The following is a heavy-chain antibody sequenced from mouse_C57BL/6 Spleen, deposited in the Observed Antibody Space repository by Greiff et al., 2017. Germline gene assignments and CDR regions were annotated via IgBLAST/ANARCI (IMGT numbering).Heavy chain of an antibody. J-gene: IGHJ1*03. Sequence: EVQLVESGGGLVQPKGSLTLSCAASGFSFNTYAMNWVRQAPGKGLEWVARIRSKSNNYATYYADSVKDRFTISRDDSESMLYLQMNNLKTEDTAMYYCVRHNLLRGHFDVWGTGTTVTVSS. D-gene: IGHD1-1*01. CDR1: GFSFNTYA. CDR2: IRSKSNNYAT. V-gene: IGHV10-1*01. CDR3: VRHNLLRGHFDV.